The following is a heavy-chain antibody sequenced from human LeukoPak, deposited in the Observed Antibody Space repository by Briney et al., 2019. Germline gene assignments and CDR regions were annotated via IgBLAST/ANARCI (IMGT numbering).Heavy chain of an antibody. D-gene: IGHD3-3*01. V-gene: IGHV1-18*01. Sequence: ASVRVSCKASGYTFNIYDISWVRQAPGQGLEWMAWISTYNGNTNYALKVQGRATMTTDTSTSTAYMELRSLRSDDTAVYYCARVLRYNFWSAYYFDYWGQGTLVTVSS. CDR2: ISTYNGNT. CDR3: ARVLRYNFWSAYYFDY. CDR1: GYTFNIYD. J-gene: IGHJ4*02.